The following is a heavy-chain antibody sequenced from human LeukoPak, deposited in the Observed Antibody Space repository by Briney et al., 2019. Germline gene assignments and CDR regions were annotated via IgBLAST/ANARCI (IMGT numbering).Heavy chain of an antibody. CDR2: ISYDGSNK. J-gene: IGHJ4*02. CDR1: GFTFSSYG. Sequence: GRSLRLSCAASGFTFSSYGMHWVRQAPGKGLEWVAVISYDGSNKYYADSVKGLFTISRDNSKNTLYLQMNSLRAEDTAVYYCAKNLGLAVAGTLGYWGQGTLVTVSS. V-gene: IGHV3-30*18. D-gene: IGHD6-19*01. CDR3: AKNLGLAVAGTLGY.